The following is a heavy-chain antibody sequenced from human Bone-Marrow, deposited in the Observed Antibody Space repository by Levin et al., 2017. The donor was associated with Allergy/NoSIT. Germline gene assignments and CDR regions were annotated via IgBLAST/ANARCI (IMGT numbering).Heavy chain of an antibody. Sequence: PSETLSLTCAVYGGSFSGYYWSWIRQPPGKGLEWIGEINHSGSTNYNPSLKSRVTISVDTSKNQFSLKLSSVTAADTAVYYCARGCSSSWRDESYYYYGMDVWGQGTTVTVSS. CDR3: ARGCSSSWRDESYYYYGMDV. D-gene: IGHD6-13*01. CDR2: INHSGST. J-gene: IGHJ6*02. V-gene: IGHV4-34*01. CDR1: GGSFSGYY.